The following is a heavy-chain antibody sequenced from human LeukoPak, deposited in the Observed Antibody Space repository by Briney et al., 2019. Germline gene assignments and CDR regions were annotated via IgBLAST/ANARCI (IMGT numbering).Heavy chain of an antibody. CDR3: AKDFYEDTAMVDH. CDR1: GFTFSSYG. Sequence: GGSLRLSCAASGFTFSSYGMSWVRQAPGKGLEWVSAIGGRDGSTYYADSVKGRFTISRDNSKNTLYLQMNSLRAEDTAVYYCAKDFYEDTAMVDHWGQGILVTVSS. CDR2: IGGRDGST. D-gene: IGHD5-18*01. J-gene: IGHJ4*02. V-gene: IGHV3-23*01.